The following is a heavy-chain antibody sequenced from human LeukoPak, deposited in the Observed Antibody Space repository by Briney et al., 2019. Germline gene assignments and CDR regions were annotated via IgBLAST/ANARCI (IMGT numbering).Heavy chain of an antibody. J-gene: IGHJ4*02. CDR2: IKNDGSET. V-gene: IGHV3-7*03. CDR3: VKNDGWFHLAQ. CDR1: GFNFRDHW. D-gene: IGHD6-19*01. Sequence: GGSLILSCAVSGFNFRDHWMDWVRQAPGKGLQWVGHIKNDGSETYYLDSLKGRFSISRDNTNNALYLQMNSLRVEDTAVYYCVKNDGWFHLAQWGQGTLVTVSS.